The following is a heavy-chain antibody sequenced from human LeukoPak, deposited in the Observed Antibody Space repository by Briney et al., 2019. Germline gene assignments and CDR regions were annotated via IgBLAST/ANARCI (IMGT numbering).Heavy chain of an antibody. J-gene: IGHJ4*02. V-gene: IGHV4-59*01. D-gene: IGHD3-22*01. Sequence: PSETLSLTCTVSGGSISSYYWSWIRQPPGKGLEWIGYIYYSGSTNYNPSLKSRVTISVDTSKNQFSLKLSSVTAADTAVYYCARGAQLVYYDSSGPIDYWGQGTLVTVSS. CDR2: IYYSGST. CDR3: ARGAQLVYYDSSGPIDY. CDR1: GGSISSYY.